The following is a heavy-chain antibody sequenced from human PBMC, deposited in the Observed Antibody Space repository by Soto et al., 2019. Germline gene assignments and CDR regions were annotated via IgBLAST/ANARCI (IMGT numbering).Heavy chain of an antibody. CDR2: ISYDGSDR. V-gene: IGHV3-30*18. J-gene: IGHJ6*02. D-gene: IGHD3-10*01. CDR1: GFTFRSYG. Sequence: QVQLVESGGGVVQPGRSLRLSCAASGFTFRSYGMHWVRQAPGKGLEWVAVISYDGSDRYYADSVKGRFTISRDNSKNTLYLQMNSLRVEDTPVYYCAKVSSDRGYYCYGMDVWGQGTTVTVSS. CDR3: AKVSSDRGYYCYGMDV.